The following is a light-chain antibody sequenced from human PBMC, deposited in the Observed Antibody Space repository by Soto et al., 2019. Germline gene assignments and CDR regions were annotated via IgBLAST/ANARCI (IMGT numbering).Light chain of an antibody. V-gene: IGKV1-5*03. CDR3: QQYNTYSRM. CDR1: QSISSG. J-gene: IGKJ1*01. Sequence: DIPMTQSPSTLSASVGDRVTITCRASQSISSGLAWYQQKPGKAPNLQIYEASTLESGVPSRFGGSGSGTEFTLTISSLQPDDFATYYCQQYNTYSRMFGQGTKVEIK. CDR2: EAS.